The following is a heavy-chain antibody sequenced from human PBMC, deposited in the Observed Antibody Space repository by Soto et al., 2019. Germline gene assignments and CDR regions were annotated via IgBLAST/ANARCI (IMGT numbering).Heavy chain of an antibody. CDR3: AKAVPTGYSSGWYLADCFDY. CDR1: GFTFSSYA. J-gene: IGHJ4*02. CDR2: ISGSGGST. V-gene: IGHV3-23*01. D-gene: IGHD6-19*01. Sequence: GGSLRLSCAASGFTFSSYAMSWVRQAPGKGLEWVSAISGSGGSTYYADSVKGRFTISRDNSKNTLYLQMNSLRAEDTAVYYCAKAVPTGYSSGWYLADCFDYWGQGTLVTVSS.